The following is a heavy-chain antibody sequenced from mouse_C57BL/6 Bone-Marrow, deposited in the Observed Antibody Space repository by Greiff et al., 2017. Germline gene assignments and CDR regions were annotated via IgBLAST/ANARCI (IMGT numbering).Heavy chain of an antibody. J-gene: IGHJ1*03. D-gene: IGHD1-1*01. CDR2: ISSGGSYT. CDR3: ARSFITPVAWYFDV. Sequence: EVHLVESGGDLVKPGGSLKLSCAASGFTFRSYGMSWVRQTPDKRLGWVATISSGGSYTYSPDSVKGRFTISRDNAKNTLYMQMSSLKSEDTAMYYCARSFITPVAWYFDVWGTGTTVTVSS. CDR1: GFTFRSYG. V-gene: IGHV5-6*01.